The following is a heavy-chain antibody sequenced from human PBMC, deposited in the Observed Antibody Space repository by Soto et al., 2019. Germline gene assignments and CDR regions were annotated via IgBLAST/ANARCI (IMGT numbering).Heavy chain of an antibody. D-gene: IGHD3-22*01. V-gene: IGHV1-46*01. J-gene: IGHJ6*02. CDR2: INPSGGST. CDR3: ARSDYDSSGYSRMSGYYYYYGLDV. CDR1: GYTFTIYY. Sequence: ASVKVSCKASGYTFTIYYIHWVRQAPGQGLEWMGLINPSGGSTSYAQKFQGRVTMTGDTATTTVYMELSSLRSEDTAVYYCARSDYDSSGYSRMSGYYYYYGLDVWGQGTTVTV.